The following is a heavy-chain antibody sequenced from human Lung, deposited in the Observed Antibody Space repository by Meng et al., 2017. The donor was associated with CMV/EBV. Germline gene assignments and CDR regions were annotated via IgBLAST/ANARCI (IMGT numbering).Heavy chain of an antibody. CDR1: GFIFSSAW. CDR3: ARGEQLWLPLDV. J-gene: IGHJ6*02. D-gene: IGHD5-18*01. Sequence: GGSLRLXXGASGFIFSSAWMSWVRQAPGKGLEWVAVISYDGSNKYYADSVKGRFTISRDNSKNTLYLQMNSLRTVDTAVYSCARGEQLWLPLDVWGQGTTVTVSS. CDR2: ISYDGSNK. V-gene: IGHV3-30*03.